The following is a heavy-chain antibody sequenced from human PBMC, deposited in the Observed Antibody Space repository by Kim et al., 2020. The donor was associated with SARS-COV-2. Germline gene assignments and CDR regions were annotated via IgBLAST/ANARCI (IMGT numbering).Heavy chain of an antibody. CDR3: AKSYPPISVVVAATPWYFDL. J-gene: IGHJ2*01. D-gene: IGHD2-15*01. V-gene: IGHV3-23*01. Sequence: GGSLRLSCAASGFTFSSYAMSWVRQAPGKGLEWVSAISGSGGSTYYADSVKGRFTISRDNSKNTLYLQMNSLRAEDTAVYYCAKSYPPISVVVAATPWYFDLWGRGTLVTVSS. CDR1: GFTFSSYA. CDR2: ISGSGGST.